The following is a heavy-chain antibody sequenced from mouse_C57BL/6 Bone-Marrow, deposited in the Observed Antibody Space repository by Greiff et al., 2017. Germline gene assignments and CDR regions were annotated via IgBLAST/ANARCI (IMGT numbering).Heavy chain of an antibody. Sequence: QVQLQQPGAELVMPGASVKLSCKASGYTFTSYWMHWVKQRPGQGLEWIGDIDPSDSYTNYNQKFKGKSTLTVDKSSSTAYMQLSSLTSEDSAVYYCARRGRLAWFADWGQGTLVTVSA. CDR3: ARRGRLAWFAD. CDR1: GYTFTSYW. V-gene: IGHV1-69*01. D-gene: IGHD3-2*01. J-gene: IGHJ3*01. CDR2: IDPSDSYT.